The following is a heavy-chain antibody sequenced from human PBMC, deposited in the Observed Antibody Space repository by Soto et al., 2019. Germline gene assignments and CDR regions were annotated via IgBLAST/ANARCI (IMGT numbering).Heavy chain of an antibody. J-gene: IGHJ4*02. CDR2: ISAYNGNT. V-gene: IGHV1-18*01. D-gene: IGHD1-26*01. CDR3: ARGLGATSRFIFGY. Sequence: GASVKVSFKASGYTFTSYGISWVRQAPGQGLEWMGWISAYNGNTNYAQKLQGRVTMTTDTSTSTAYMELRSLRSDDTAVYYCARGLGATSRFIFGYWGQGTPAHRLL. CDR1: GYTFTSYG.